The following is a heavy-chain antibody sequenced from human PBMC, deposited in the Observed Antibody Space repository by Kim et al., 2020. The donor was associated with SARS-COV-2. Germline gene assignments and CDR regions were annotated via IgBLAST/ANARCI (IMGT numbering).Heavy chain of an antibody. Sequence: GGSLRLSCAASGFTFSSYGMHWVRQAPGKGLEWVAVISYDGSNKYYADSVKGRFTISRDNSKNTLYLQMNSLRAEDTAVYYCAKGRGWEPTEPLDYWGQGTLVTVSS. CDR3: AKGRGWEPTEPLDY. V-gene: IGHV3-30*18. D-gene: IGHD1-26*01. CDR1: GFTFSSYG. CDR2: ISYDGSNK. J-gene: IGHJ4*02.